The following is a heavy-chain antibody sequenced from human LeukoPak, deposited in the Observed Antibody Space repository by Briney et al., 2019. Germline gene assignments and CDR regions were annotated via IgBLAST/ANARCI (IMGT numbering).Heavy chain of an antibody. CDR1: GGSISSYC. J-gene: IGHJ5*02. CDR3: ASHTYDFWSGYYKGRKENWFDP. CDR2: IYYRGST. D-gene: IGHD3-3*01. Sequence: SETLSLTCTVSGGSISSYCWSWIRQPPGKGLEWIGYIYYRGSTNYNPSLKSRVTISVDTSKNQFSLKLSSVTAADTAVYYCASHTYDFWSGYYKGRKENWFDPWGQGTLVTVSS. V-gene: IGHV4-59*08.